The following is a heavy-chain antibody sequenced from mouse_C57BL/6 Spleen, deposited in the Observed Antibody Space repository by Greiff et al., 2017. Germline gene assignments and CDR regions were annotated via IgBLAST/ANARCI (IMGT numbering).Heavy chain of an antibody. CDR1: GYTFTSYW. CDR2: INPSNGGT. Sequence: QVQLQQPGTELVKPGASVKLSCKASGYTFTSYWMHWVKQRPGQGLEWIGNINPSNGGTNYNEKLKSKATLTVDKSSSTAYRQLSRLTSEDSAVYYCARGDYDYEYYFDYWGQGTTLTVSS. J-gene: IGHJ2*01. D-gene: IGHD2-4*01. V-gene: IGHV1-53*01. CDR3: ARGDYDYEYYFDY.